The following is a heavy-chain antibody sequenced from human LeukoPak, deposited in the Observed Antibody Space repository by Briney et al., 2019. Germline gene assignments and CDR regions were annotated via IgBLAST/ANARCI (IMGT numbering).Heavy chain of an antibody. Sequence: GGSLRLSCAASGFTFSSYWMSWVRQAPGKGREWVANIKQDGSEKYYVDSVKGRFTISRDNAKNSLYLQMNSLRAEDTAVYYCARANRLYDPGDAFDIWGQGTMVTVSS. CDR1: GFTFSSYW. D-gene: IGHD3-3*01. CDR3: ARANRLYDPGDAFDI. V-gene: IGHV3-7*01. CDR2: IKQDGSEK. J-gene: IGHJ3*02.